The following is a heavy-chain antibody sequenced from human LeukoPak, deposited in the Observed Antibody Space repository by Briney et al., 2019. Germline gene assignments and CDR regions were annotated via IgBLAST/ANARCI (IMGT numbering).Heavy chain of an antibody. J-gene: IGHJ5*02. V-gene: IGHV3-74*01. CDR1: GFTSSSYW. CDR3: VRGRGPYGWFDP. D-gene: IGHD3-10*01. Sequence: GGSLRLSSAASGFTSSSYWMHWVHQVPGKGLVWVSRISGDGTARNYADSVKGRFTISRDDAKSTVDLQMNSLRGEDTAVYYCVRGRGPYGWFDPWGQGTLVTVSS. CDR2: ISGDGTAR.